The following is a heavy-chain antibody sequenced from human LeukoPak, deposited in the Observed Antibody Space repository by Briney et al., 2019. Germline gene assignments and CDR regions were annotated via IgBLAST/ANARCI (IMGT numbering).Heavy chain of an antibody. CDR2: IIPILGIA. D-gene: IGHD1-26*01. J-gene: IGHJ6*02. V-gene: IGHV1-69*04. CDR3: ARDKGEESLGRYGMDV. Sequence: SVKVSCKASGCTFSSYAISWVRQAPGQGLEWMGRIIPILGIANYAQKFQGRVTITADKSTSTAYMELSSLRSEDTAVYYCARDKGEESLGRYGMDVWGQGTTVTVSS. CDR1: GCTFSSYA.